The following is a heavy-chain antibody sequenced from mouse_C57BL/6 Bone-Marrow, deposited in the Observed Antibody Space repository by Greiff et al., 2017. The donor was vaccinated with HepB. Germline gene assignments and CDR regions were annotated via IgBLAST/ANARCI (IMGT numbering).Heavy chain of an antibody. CDR1: GFTFSTSG. CDR3: ARDRFDYYFDY. CDR2: INTGGTYT. D-gene: IGHD2-14*01. Sequence: EVQLVESGGDLVKPGGSLKLSCTASGFTFSTSGMSWVRQTPDKRLEWVATINTGGTYTYYPDSVKGRFTISKDAAKNTLFLLMSSLMSEDSAIYYCARDRFDYYFDYWGQGTTLTVSS. J-gene: IGHJ2*01. V-gene: IGHV5-6*01.